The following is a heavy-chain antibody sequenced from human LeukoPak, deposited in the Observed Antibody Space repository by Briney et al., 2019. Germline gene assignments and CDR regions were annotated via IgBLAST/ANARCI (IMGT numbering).Heavy chain of an antibody. V-gene: IGHV3-30*03. D-gene: IGHD2-2*01. CDR2: ISYDGSNK. Sequence: GGSLRLSCAASGFTFSSYGMHWVRQAPGKGLEWVAVISYDGSNKYYADSVKGRFTISRDNSKNTLYLQMNSLRAEDTAVYYCARDCSSTSCYRHHYYYYYGMDVWGQGTTVTVSS. CDR3: ARDCSSTSCYRHHYYYYYGMDV. J-gene: IGHJ6*02. CDR1: GFTFSSYG.